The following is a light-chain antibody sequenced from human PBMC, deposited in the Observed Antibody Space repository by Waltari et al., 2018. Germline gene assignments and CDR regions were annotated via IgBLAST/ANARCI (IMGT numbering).Light chain of an antibody. Sequence: EIVLTQSPASLSLSPRQRATISCRASQSVINQLAWYQQKPGQAPRLLIYDASTRAAGIPARFSGSGSGTDFTLIISSLEPEDFAVYYCQQRFSWPRTFGQGTKLEI. CDR3: QQRFSWPRT. J-gene: IGKJ2*01. CDR2: DAS. V-gene: IGKV3-11*01. CDR1: QSVINQ.